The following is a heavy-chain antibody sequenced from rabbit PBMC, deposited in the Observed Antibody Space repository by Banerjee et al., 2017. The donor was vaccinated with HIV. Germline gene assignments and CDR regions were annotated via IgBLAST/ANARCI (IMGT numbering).Heavy chain of an antibody. CDR3: AGGGYGAL. V-gene: IGHV1S45*01. D-gene: IGHD1-1*01. CDR1: GFSFSGNYW. CDR2: INTSNGNT. Sequence: EESGGGLVKPEGSLTLTCTASGFSFSGNYWISWVRQAPGKGLEWIACINTSNGNTVYASWAKGRFTISKTSSTTVTPQMTSLTAADTATYFCAGGGYGALWGQGTLVTVS. J-gene: IGHJ4*01.